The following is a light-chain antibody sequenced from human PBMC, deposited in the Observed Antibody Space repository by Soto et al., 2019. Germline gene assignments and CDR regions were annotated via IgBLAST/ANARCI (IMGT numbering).Light chain of an antibody. Sequence: IVMKPSPATMSLSTGERATXSCRASQSVSSKLAWYQQKPGQAPTLLIYGASTSATGIPPTFSGGRSGTEFTLTISSLQAKDFAVYYCQQYNSSAPISFGQGTRVENK. J-gene: IGKJ5*01. CDR1: QSVSSK. V-gene: IGKV3-15*01. CDR2: GAS. CDR3: QQYNSSAPIS.